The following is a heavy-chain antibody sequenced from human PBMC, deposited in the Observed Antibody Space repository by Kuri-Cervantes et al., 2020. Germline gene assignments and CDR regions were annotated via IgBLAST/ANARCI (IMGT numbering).Heavy chain of an antibody. CDR2: ISSSGSTI. D-gene: IGHD3-22*01. V-gene: IGHV3-11*01. Sequence: GESLKISCAASGFTFSDYYMSWIRQAPGKGLEWVSYISSSGSTIYYADSVKGRFTISRDNAKNSLYLQMNSLRAEDTAVYYCARWSGDSSGYYGLRAFDIWGQGTMVTVSS. CDR1: GFTFSDYY. J-gene: IGHJ3*02. CDR3: ARWSGDSSGYYGLRAFDI.